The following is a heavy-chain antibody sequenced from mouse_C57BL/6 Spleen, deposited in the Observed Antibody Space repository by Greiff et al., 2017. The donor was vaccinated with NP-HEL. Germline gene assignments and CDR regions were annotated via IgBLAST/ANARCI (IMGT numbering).Heavy chain of an antibody. Sequence: VQLQQSGPELVKPGASVKISCKASGYAFSSSWMNWVKQRPGKGLEWIGRIYPGDGDTNYNGKFKGKATLTADKSSSTAYMQLSSLTSDDSAVYFGAREGSYYGNIYWYFDVWGTGTTVTVAS. J-gene: IGHJ1*03. V-gene: IGHV1-82*01. CDR2: IYPGDGDT. CDR3: AREGSYYGNIYWYFDV. CDR1: GYAFSSSW. D-gene: IGHD2-10*01.